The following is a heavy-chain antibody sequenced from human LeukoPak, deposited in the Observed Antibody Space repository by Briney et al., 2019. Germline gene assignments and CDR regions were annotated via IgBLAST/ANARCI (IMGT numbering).Heavy chain of an antibody. CDR3: ARVSRGWCLGESCSDI. V-gene: IGHV4-30-4*08. CDR1: GGSISSGDYY. D-gene: IGHD3-16*01. CDR2: IYYSGST. Sequence: SETLSLTCTVSGGSISSGDYYWSWIRQPPGKGLEWIGYIYYSGSTYYNPSLKSRVTISVDTSKNQFSLKLSSVTAADTAVYYCARVSRGWCLGESCSDIWGQGTMVTVSS. J-gene: IGHJ3*02.